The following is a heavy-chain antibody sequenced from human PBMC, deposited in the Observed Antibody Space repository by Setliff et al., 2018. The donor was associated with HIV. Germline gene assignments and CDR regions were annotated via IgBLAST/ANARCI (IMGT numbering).Heavy chain of an antibody. CDR3: ARSNYGVYYDSKTGFRYFDL. V-gene: IGHV4-61*09. Sequence: KPSETLSLTCTVSGGSISSGSYYWSWIRQPAGKGLEWIGHIYTSGSTNYNPSLKSRVTISVDTSKNQFSLKLSSVTAADTAVYYCARSNYGVYYDSKTGFRYFDLWGRGTLVTVSS. J-gene: IGHJ2*01. D-gene: IGHD3-22*01. CDR1: GGSISSGSYY. CDR2: IYTSGST.